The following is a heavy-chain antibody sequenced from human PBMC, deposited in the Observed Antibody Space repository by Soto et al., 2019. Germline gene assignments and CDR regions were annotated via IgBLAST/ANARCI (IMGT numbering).Heavy chain of an antibody. D-gene: IGHD5-18*01. CDR2: IYYSGST. Sequence: SETLSLTCTVSGGSISSYYWSWIRQPPGKGLEWIGYIYYSGSTNYNPSLKSRVTISVDTSKNQFSLKLSSVTAADTAVYYCASHGYSYGPFDYWGQGTLVTVSS. V-gene: IGHV4-59*01. CDR3: ASHGYSYGPFDY. J-gene: IGHJ4*02. CDR1: GGSISSYY.